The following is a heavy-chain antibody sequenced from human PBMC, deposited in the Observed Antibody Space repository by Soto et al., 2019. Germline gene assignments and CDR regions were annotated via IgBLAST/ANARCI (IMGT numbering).Heavy chain of an antibody. D-gene: IGHD2-2*01. CDR3: ARLTVPLDIVVLPAASYDY. CDR2: INPNSGGT. V-gene: IGHV1-2*02. Sequence: ASVKVSCKSSGYTFTGYYMHWVRQAPGQGLEWMGWINPNSGGTNYAQKFQGRVTMTRDTSISTAYMELSRLRSDDTAVYYCARLTVPLDIVVLPAASYDYWGQGTLVTVSS. J-gene: IGHJ4*02. CDR1: GYTFTGYY.